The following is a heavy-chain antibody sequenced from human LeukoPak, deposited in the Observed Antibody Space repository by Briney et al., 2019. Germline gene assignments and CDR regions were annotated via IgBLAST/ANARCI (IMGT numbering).Heavy chain of an antibody. CDR1: GFTFSSYG. CDR3: ARDRDYYDSSGYYYLVY. V-gene: IGHV3-33*01. CDR2: IWYDGSNK. D-gene: IGHD3-22*01. Sequence: GRSLRLSCAASGFTFSSYGMHWVRQAPGKGLEWVAVIWYDGSNKYYADSVKGRFTISRDNSKNTLYQQMNSLRAEDTAVYYCARDRDYYDSSGYYYLVYWGQGTLVTVSS. J-gene: IGHJ4*02.